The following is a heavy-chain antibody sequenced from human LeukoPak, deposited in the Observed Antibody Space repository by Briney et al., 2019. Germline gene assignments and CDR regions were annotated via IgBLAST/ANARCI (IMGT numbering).Heavy chain of an antibody. D-gene: IGHD4-23*01. CDR2: MNPNSGNT. J-gene: IGHJ4*02. CDR1: GYTFTSYD. CDR3: ARVKYYGGNSFRY. V-gene: IGHV1-8*01. Sequence: ASVKVSCKASGYTFTSYDINWVRQAPGQGLEWMGWMNPNSGNTGYAQKFQGRVTMTRNTSISTAYMELSSLRSEDTAVYYCARVKYYGGNSFRYWGQGTLVTVSS.